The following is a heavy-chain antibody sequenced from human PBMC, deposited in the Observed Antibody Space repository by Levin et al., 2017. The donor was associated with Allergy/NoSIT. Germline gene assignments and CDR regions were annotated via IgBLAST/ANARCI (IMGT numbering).Heavy chain of an antibody. CDR2: ISGSGGST. J-gene: IGHJ6*02. Sequence: GESLKISCAASGFTFSSYAMSWVRQAPGKGLEWVSAISGSGGSTYYADSVKGRFTISRDNSKNTLYLQMNSLRAEDTAVYYCAKGYCSSTSCYTEANYYYYGMDVWGQGTTVTVSS. D-gene: IGHD2-2*02. CDR3: AKGYCSSTSCYTEANYYYYGMDV. CDR1: GFTFSSYA. V-gene: IGHV3-23*01.